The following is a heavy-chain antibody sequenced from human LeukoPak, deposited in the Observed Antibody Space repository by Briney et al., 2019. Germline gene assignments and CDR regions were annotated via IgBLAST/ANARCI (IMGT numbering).Heavy chain of an antibody. J-gene: IGHJ3*02. CDR3: ARVAAPIAVAGTGAFDI. CDR1: DGSLSSYY. Sequence: SETLSLTCIVSDGSLSSYYWSWIRQTPGKGLEWIGYIYYSGSAHYNPSLKSRVTISVDTSKNQFSLKVTSVTATDTAVYYCARVAAPIAVAGTGAFDIWGQVTLVTVSS. CDR2: IYYSGSA. V-gene: IGHV4-59*01. D-gene: IGHD6-19*01.